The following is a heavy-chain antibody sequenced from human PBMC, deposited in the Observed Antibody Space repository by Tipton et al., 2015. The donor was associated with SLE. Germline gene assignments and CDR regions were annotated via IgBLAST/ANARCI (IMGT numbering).Heavy chain of an antibody. J-gene: IGHJ6*03. CDR2: INHSGST. CDR3: ARVSGSYLYSYCDSSMDV. V-gene: IGHV4-34*01. D-gene: IGHD1-26*01. Sequence: TLSLTCAVYGGSFSGYYWSWIRQPPGKGLEWIGEINHSGSTNYNPSLKSPVTISVDTSKNQFSLKLSSVTAADTAVYFCARVSGSYLYSYCDSSMDVWGKGTTVTVSS. CDR1: GGSFSGYY.